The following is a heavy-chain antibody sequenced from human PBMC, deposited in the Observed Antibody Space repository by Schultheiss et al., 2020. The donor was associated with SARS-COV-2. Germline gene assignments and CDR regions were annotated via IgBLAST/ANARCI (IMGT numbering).Heavy chain of an antibody. V-gene: IGHV4-34*01. CDR1: GGSFSGYY. CDR3: ARATAARAPNWFDP. J-gene: IGHJ5*02. D-gene: IGHD6-6*01. Sequence: SETLSLTCALYGGSFSGYYWSWIRQHPGKGLEWIGYIYYSGSTNYNPSLKSRVTISVDTSKNQFSLKLSSVTAADTAVYYCARATAARAPNWFDPWGQGTLVTVSS. CDR2: IYYSGST.